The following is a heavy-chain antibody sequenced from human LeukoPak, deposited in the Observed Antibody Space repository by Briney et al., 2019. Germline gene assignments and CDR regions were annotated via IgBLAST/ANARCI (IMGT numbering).Heavy chain of an antibody. V-gene: IGHV1-18*01. J-gene: IGHJ6*03. CDR2: ISAYNGNT. CDR1: GYTFTSYG. D-gene: IGHD6-6*01. CDR3: ARIAAPSYYYYMDV. Sequence: ASVKVSCKASGYTFTSYGISWVRQAPGQGLEWMGWISAYNGNTNYAQKLQGRVTMTTDTSTSTAYMELSSLRSEDTAVYYCARIAAPSYYYYMDVWGEGTTVTVSS.